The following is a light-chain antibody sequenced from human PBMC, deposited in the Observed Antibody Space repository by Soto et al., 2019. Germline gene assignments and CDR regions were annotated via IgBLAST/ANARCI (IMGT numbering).Light chain of an antibody. CDR3: AAWDTSLSGVV. V-gene: IGLV1-51*02. J-gene: IGLJ3*02. Sequence: QSVLTQPPSVSAAPGQKVTISCSGSSSNIGSDFVSWYQQLPGTAPQLLIYENNKRPSGIPDRFSGSKSATSATLGITGLQTGDEADYYCAAWDTSLSGVVFGGGTKLTV. CDR2: ENN. CDR1: SSNIGSDF.